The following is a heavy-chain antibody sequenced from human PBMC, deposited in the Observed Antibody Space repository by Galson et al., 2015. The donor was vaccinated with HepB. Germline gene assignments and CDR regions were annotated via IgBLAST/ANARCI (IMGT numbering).Heavy chain of an antibody. J-gene: IGHJ4*02. CDR3: ARDSCGGDCYCMDY. CDR2: IWYDGSNK. CDR1: GFTFSSYG. Sequence: SLRLSCAASGFTFSSYGMHWVRQAPGKGLEWVAVIWYDGSNKYYADSVKGRFTISRDNSKNTLYLQMNSLRAEDTAVYYCARDSCGGDCYCMDYWGQGTLVTVSS. V-gene: IGHV3-33*01. D-gene: IGHD2-21*01.